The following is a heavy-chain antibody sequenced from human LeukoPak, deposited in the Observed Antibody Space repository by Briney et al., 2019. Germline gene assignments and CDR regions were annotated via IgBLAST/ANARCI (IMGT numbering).Heavy chain of an antibody. V-gene: IGHV3-23*01. CDR1: GLTFSSHW. CDR3: AKDPSYYYDSSGYYFASWIDY. J-gene: IGHJ4*02. D-gene: IGHD3-22*01. Sequence: GGSLRLSCAASGLTFSSHWMRWVRQAPGKGLEWVSAISGSGGSTYYADSVKGRFTISRDNSKNTLYLQMNSLRAEDTAVYYCAKDPSYYYDSSGYYFASWIDYWGQGTLVTVSS. CDR2: ISGSGGST.